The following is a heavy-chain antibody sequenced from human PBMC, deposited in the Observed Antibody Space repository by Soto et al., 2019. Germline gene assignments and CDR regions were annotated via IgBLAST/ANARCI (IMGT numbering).Heavy chain of an antibody. CDR1: SYTFASYG. CDR2: ISAYNGNT. D-gene: IGHD6-13*01. Sequence: QVQLVQSGAEVKKPGASVKVSCKASSYTFASYGISWVRQAPGQGLEWMGWISAYNGNTNYAQKLQGRVTMTTDTSPSTAYMELRSLRSDATAVYYSARVIAAAADFAYWGQGTLVTVSS. J-gene: IGHJ4*02. V-gene: IGHV1-18*01. CDR3: ARVIAAAADFAY.